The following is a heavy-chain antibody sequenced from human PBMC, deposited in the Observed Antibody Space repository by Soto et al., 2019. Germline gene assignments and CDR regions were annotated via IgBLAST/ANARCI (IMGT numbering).Heavy chain of an antibody. Sequence: GGSLRLSCAASGFTFSSYWMHWVRQAPGKGLVWVSRINSDGSSTSYADSVKGRFTISRDNAKNTLYLQMNSLRAEDTAVYYCARDGSRGSSGWFGNYYYYGMDVWGQGTTVTVSS. J-gene: IGHJ6*02. CDR1: GFTFSSYW. CDR2: INSDGSST. D-gene: IGHD6-19*01. CDR3: ARDGSRGSSGWFGNYYYYGMDV. V-gene: IGHV3-74*01.